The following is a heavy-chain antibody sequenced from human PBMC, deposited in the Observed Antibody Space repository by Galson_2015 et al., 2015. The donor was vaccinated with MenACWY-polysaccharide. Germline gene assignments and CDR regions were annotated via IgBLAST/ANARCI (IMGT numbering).Heavy chain of an antibody. CDR1: GCTFRRPA. CDR3: AKFGDSRFLASSFDF. Sequence: SLRLSCEASGCTFRRPALTRARLAPGQGLEQFLALSSSVGSTYYAGSVKGRFTISRDNSKNTLYLQMNSPRAEDTGVYYCAKFGDSRFLASSFDFWGQGTLVTVSS. V-gene: IGHV3-23*01. CDR2: LSSSVGST. D-gene: IGHD3-3*01. J-gene: IGHJ4*02.